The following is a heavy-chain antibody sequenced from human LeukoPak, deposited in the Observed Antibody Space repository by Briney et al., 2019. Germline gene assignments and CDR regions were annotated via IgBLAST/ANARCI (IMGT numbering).Heavy chain of an antibody. Sequence: GGSLRLSCAASGFTFSTYGMHWVRQAPGNGLEWVAFIRNDGSKKYYADSVKGRFTISRDNSKNTLYLQMNSLRAEDTAVYYCAHSGILTGSYNSFDYWGQGTLVTVSS. CDR2: IRNDGSKK. CDR3: AHSGILTGSYNSFDY. J-gene: IGHJ4*02. CDR1: GFTFSTYG. D-gene: IGHD3-9*01. V-gene: IGHV3-30*02.